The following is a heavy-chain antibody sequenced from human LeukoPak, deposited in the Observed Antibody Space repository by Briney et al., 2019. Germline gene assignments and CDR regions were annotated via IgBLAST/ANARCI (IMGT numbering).Heavy chain of an antibody. Sequence: PGGSLRLSCAASGFTFTSSGMHWVRQAPGKGLEWVAVISYDGSSKYYADSVKGRFTTSRDNSKNTLYLQMNSLRAEDTAVYYCARSYYYSSGSYYPFDYWGQGTLVTVSS. CDR3: ARSYYYSSGSYYPFDY. J-gene: IGHJ4*02. CDR1: GFTFTSSG. V-gene: IGHV3-30*03. CDR2: ISYDGSSK. D-gene: IGHD3-10*01.